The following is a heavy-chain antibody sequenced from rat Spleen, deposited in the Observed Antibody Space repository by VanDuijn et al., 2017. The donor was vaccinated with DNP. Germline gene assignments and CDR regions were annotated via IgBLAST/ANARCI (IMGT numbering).Heavy chain of an antibody. J-gene: IGHJ3*01. CDR2: ISYDGSST. CDR3: ASPTY. D-gene: IGHD3-8*01. CDR1: GFTFSDYN. V-gene: IGHV5-7*01. Sequence: EVQLVESGGGLVQPGRSLKLSCAASGFTFSDYNMAWVRQAPKKGLEWVATISYDGSSTYYRDSVKGRFTISRDNAKSTLYLQMDSLRSEDTATYYCASPTYWGQGTLVTVSS.